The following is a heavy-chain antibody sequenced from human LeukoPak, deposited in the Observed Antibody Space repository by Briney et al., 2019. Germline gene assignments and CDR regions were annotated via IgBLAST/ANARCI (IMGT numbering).Heavy chain of an antibody. CDR1: GFTFSNYG. J-gene: IGHJ4*02. D-gene: IGHD1-1*01. CDR3: AGQLEPTTSLDY. Sequence: LAGGSLRLSCVASGFTFSNYGMHWVRQAPGKGLEWVAFIRYDGSSQHYAQSVKGRFTISRDNSKHTLYLQMNSLRADDAAVYYCAGQLEPTTSLDYWGQGTLVTVSS. V-gene: IGHV3-30*02. CDR2: IRYDGSSQ.